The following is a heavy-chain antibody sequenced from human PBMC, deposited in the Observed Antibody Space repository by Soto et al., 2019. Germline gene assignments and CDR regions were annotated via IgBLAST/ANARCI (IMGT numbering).Heavy chain of an antibody. CDR1: GGSSTSANW. V-gene: IGHV4-4*02. J-gene: IGHJ5*02. Sequence: SETLSLTCAVSGGSSTSANWWTWVRQPPGGGLEWIGEISHSGITNYKASLKSRVTMSVDKTKNDVSLKLTSVTAADTAVYYCARVLRGWFDPWGQGTPVTVSS. CDR3: ARVLRGWFDP. CDR2: ISHSGIT.